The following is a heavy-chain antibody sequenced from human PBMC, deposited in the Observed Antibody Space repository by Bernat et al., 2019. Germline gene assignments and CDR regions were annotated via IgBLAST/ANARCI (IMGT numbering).Heavy chain of an antibody. J-gene: IGHJ4*02. D-gene: IGHD2-21*02. V-gene: IGHV1-2*02. CDR2: INPNSGDT. CDR3: ARLNVVTTSHSLDD. Sequence: QVQLVQSGAEVKKPGASVKVSCKASGYTFTGYYMHWVRQAPGQGLEWMGWINPNSGDTNFAQKFQGRVAMTRDTSISTAYMELSRLRSDDTAVYYCARLNVVTTSHSLDDWGQGTLVTVSS. CDR1: GYTFTGYY.